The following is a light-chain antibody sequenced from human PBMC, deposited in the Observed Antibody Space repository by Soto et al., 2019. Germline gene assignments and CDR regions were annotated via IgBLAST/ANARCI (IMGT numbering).Light chain of an antibody. V-gene: IGLV1-40*01. Sequence: QSVLTQPPSVSGAPGQRVTISCTGSSSNIGAGYDVHWYQQLPGTAPKLLIYGNSNRPSGVPDRFSGSKSRASASLAITGLQAEDEGDYYCQSYDRSLSGYVFGTGTKVTVL. CDR2: GNS. CDR1: SSNIGAGYD. CDR3: QSYDRSLSGYV. J-gene: IGLJ1*01.